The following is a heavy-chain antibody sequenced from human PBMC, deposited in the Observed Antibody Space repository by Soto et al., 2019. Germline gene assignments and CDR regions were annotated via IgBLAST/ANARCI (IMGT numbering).Heavy chain of an antibody. V-gene: IGHV4-39*01. CDR1: GASISSSSYY. CDR2: VYYSGTT. CDR3: ARPYSSGWNPFDS. Sequence: SETLSLTCTVSGASISSSSYYWGWIRQPPGKGLEWIGSVYYSGTTYYNPSLKSRVTISVDTSKSQFSLKLNSVTAADTAVYYCARPYSSGWNPFDSWGQGTLVTVSS. D-gene: IGHD6-19*01. J-gene: IGHJ4*02.